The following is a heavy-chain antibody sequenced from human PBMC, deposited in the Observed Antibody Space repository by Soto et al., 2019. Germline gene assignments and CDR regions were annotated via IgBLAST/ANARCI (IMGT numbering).Heavy chain of an antibody. CDR1: GFTFSIYA. D-gene: IGHD5-18*01. V-gene: IGHV3-23*01. CDR2: ISGSGDKT. J-gene: IGHJ3*02. Sequence: EVQLLESGGGLVQPGGSLRLSCAASGFTFSIYAMNWVRQAPGKGLEWVSGISGSGDKTYYSDSVKGRFTISRDNSKNTLYLQMHSLRAEDTAVYYCAKDRIQLWLRVDAFDIWGQRTMVTVSS. CDR3: AKDRIQLWLRVDAFDI.